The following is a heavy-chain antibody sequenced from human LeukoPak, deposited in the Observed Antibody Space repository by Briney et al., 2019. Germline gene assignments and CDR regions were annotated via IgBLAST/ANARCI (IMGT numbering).Heavy chain of an antibody. J-gene: IGHJ4*02. CDR3: ARIPPYYCSSTTCSNGYFDY. D-gene: IGHD2-2*01. Sequence: GGSLRLSCAASGFTFSSYAMHWVRQAPGKGLEWVAVISYDGSNKYYADSVKGRFTISRDNAKNSLHLQMNSLRDEDTALYYCARIPPYYCSSTTCSNGYFDYWGQGTLVTVSS. CDR1: GFTFSSYA. V-gene: IGHV3-30-3*01. CDR2: ISYDGSNK.